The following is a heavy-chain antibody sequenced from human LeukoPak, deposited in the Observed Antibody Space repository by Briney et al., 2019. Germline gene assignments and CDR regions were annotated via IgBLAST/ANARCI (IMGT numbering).Heavy chain of an antibody. D-gene: IGHD3-16*02. CDR3: ARDRGIMLTFGGVVAKGAHY. CDR1: GFTFSSYS. J-gene: IGHJ4*02. CDR2: INHSGST. Sequence: GSLRLSCAASGFTFSSYSMNWVRQPPGKGLEWIGEINHSGSTNYNPSLKSRVTISVDTSKNQFSLKLSSVTAADTALYYCARDRGIMLTFGGVVAKGAHYWGQGTLVTVSS. V-gene: IGHV4-34*01.